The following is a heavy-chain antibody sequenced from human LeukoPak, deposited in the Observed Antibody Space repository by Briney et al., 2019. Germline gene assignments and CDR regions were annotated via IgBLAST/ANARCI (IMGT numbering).Heavy chain of an antibody. CDR3: AKGGWLDD. J-gene: IGHJ4*02. CDR2: ITGRSDKT. CDR1: GFNFNKYD. V-gene: IGHV3-23*01. D-gene: IGHD6-19*01. Sequence: GGSLRLSCAASGFNFNKYDMTWARQAPGKGLEWVSTITGRSDKTYYTDSVKGRFVTSRDNSKDILYLQMNSLRAEDTALYYCAKGGWLDDLGQGALVTVSA.